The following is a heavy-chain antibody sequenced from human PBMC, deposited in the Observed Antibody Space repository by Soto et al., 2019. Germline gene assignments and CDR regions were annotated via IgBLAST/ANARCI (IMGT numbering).Heavy chain of an antibody. D-gene: IGHD3-22*01. V-gene: IGHV4-39*01. Sequence: QLQLQESGPGLVKPSETLSLTCTVSGGSISSSSYYWGWIRQPPGKGLEWIGSIYYSGSTYYNPSLKSRVTISVDTSKNQFSLKLSSVTAADTAVYYCARLRRITMIVVVIPDLNYFDYWAQGTLVTVSS. J-gene: IGHJ4*02. CDR2: IYYSGST. CDR3: ARLRRITMIVVVIPDLNYFDY. CDR1: GGSISSSSYY.